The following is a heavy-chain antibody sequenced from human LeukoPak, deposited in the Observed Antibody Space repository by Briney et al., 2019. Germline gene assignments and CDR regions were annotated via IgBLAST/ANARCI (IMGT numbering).Heavy chain of an antibody. CDR2: IYTSGST. J-gene: IGHJ6*03. Sequence: SETLSLTCTVSGGSISSYYWSWIRQPAGKGLEWIGRIYTSGSTNYNPSLKSRVTMSVDTSKNQFSLKLSSVTAADTAVYYCASRNLGTMVRGVRSYYYYYMDVWGKGTTVTVSS. CDR1: GGSISSYY. V-gene: IGHV4-4*07. D-gene: IGHD3-10*01. CDR3: ASRNLGTMVRGVRSYYYYYMDV.